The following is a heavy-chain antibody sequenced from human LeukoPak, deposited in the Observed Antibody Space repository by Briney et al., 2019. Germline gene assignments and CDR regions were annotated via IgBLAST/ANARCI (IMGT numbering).Heavy chain of an antibody. CDR3: ARGFGYCSSTSCHGGY. Sequence: GGSLRLSCAASGFTFSSYSMNWVRQAPGKGLEWVSSISSSSSYIYYADSVKGRFTISRDSAKNSLYLQMNSLRAEDTAVYYCARGFGYCSSTSCHGGYWGQGTLVTVSS. D-gene: IGHD2-2*03. CDR1: GFTFSSYS. J-gene: IGHJ4*02. V-gene: IGHV3-21*01. CDR2: ISSSSSYI.